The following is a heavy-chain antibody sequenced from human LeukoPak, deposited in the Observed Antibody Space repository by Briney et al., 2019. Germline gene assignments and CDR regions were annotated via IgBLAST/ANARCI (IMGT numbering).Heavy chain of an antibody. J-gene: IGHJ4*02. V-gene: IGHV3-23*01. CDR2: ISGSGGST. D-gene: IGHD5-12*01. CDR3: AKDGSGYDSYFDY. Sequence: GGSLRLSCAASGFTFSNAWMSWVRQAPGKGLEWVSAISGSGGSTYYADSVKGRFTISRDNSKNTLYLQMNSLRAEDTAVYYCAKDGSGYDSYFDYWGQGTLVTVSS. CDR1: GFTFSNAW.